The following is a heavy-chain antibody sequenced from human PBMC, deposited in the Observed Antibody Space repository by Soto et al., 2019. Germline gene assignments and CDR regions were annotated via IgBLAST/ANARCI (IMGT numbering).Heavy chain of an antibody. V-gene: IGHV1-2*04. J-gene: IGHJ6*02. CDR2: INPNSGGT. Sequence: ASVKVSCKASGYTFTGYYMHWVRQAPGQGLEWMGWINPNSGGTNYAQKFQGWVTMTRDTSISTAYMELSRLRSDDTAVYYCARECSGGSCPLRIYYGMDVWGQGTTVTVSS. CDR1: GYTFTGYY. CDR3: ARECSGGSCPLRIYYGMDV. D-gene: IGHD2-15*01.